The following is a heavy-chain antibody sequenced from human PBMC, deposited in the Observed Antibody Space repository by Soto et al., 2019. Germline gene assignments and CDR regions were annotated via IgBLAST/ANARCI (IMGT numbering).Heavy chain of an antibody. CDR2: ISSSSSTI. CDR3: ARDWSAGTRYYYYGMDV. V-gene: IGHV3-48*02. D-gene: IGHD1-26*01. Sequence: GGSLRLSCAASGFTFSSYSMNWVRQAPGKGLEWVSYISSSSSTIYYADSVKGRFTISRDNAKNSLYLQMNSLRDEDTAVYYCARDWSAGTRYYYYGMDVWGQGTTVTVSS. J-gene: IGHJ6*02. CDR1: GFTFSSYS.